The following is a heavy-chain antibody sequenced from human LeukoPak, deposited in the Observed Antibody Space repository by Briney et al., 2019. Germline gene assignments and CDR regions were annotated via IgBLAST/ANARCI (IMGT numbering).Heavy chain of an antibody. CDR2: IKPDGSEK. J-gene: IGHJ3*02. Sequence: GGSLRLSCATSGFSFTTFWMYWARQAPGKGLEWVATIKPDGSEKFYVDSVKGRFTISRDNAKNSLYLQMNSLRAEDTAVYYCARDWGEYSGYDWHAFDIWGQGTMVTVSS. CDR1: GFSFTTFW. D-gene: IGHD5-12*01. V-gene: IGHV3-7*01. CDR3: ARDWGEYSGYDWHAFDI.